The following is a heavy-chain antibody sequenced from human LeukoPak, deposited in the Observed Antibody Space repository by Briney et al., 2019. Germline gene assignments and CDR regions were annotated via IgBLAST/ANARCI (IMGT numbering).Heavy chain of an antibody. D-gene: IGHD7-27*01. CDR3: ARPGQLGSLFYGLDV. V-gene: IGHV4-34*01. J-gene: IGHJ6*02. Sequence: SETLSLTCAVYGGSFSGYYWSWIRQPPGKGLEWIGEINHSGSTNYNPSLKSRVTISLDTSKNQFSLKLSSVTAADTAVYYCARPGQLGSLFYGLDVWGQGTSVTVSS. CDR1: GGSFSGYY. CDR2: INHSGST.